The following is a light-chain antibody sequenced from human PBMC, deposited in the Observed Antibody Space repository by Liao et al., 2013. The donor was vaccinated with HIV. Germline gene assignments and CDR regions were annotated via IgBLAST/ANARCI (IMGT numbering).Light chain of an antibody. V-gene: IGLV3-1*01. CDR3: QVWDSSLQ. CDR1: KLGDKY. J-gene: IGLJ3*02. CDR2: YDS. Sequence: SYELTQPPSVSVSPGQTASITCSGDKLGDKYACWYQQKPGQSPVLVIYYDSDRPSGIPERFSGSKSGNTATLTISRVEAGDEADYYCQVWDSSLQFGGGTKLTVL.